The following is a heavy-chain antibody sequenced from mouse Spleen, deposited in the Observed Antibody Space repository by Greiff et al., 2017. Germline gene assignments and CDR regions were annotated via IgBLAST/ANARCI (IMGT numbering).Heavy chain of an antibody. CDR2: ISSGGSYT. CDR1: GFTFSSYA. J-gene: IGHJ4*01. Sequence: EVQLVESGGGLVKPGGSLKLSCAASGFTFSSYAMSWVRQTPEKRLEWVATISSGGSYTYYPDSVKGRFTISRDNAKNTLYLQMSSLRSEDTAMYYCARQGGVTGYYYAMDYWGQGTSVTVSS. V-gene: IGHV5-9-3*01. CDR3: ARQGGVTGYYYAMDY. D-gene: IGHD2-2*01.